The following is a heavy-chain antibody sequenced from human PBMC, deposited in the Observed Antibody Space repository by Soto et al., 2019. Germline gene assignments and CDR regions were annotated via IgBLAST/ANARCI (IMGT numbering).Heavy chain of an antibody. CDR1: GGSFSSSNYY. D-gene: IGHD4-17*01. V-gene: IGHV4-39*01. Sequence: SETLSLTCTVSGGSFSSSNYYWGWIRQSPGKGLEWIGNIFYGGGSGVAYYSPSLKSRVTISVDTSKNQFSLNMRSLTAADTAVYFCARRGGGDSLFDSWGQGKLVTVSS. CDR3: ARRGGGDSLFDS. J-gene: IGHJ4*02. CDR2: IFYGGGSGVA.